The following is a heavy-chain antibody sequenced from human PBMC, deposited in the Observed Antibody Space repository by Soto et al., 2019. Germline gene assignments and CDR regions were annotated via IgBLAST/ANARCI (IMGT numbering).Heavy chain of an antibody. J-gene: IGHJ4*02. CDR1: GFTFSDYY. Sequence: GESLKISCAASGFTFSDYYMSWIRQAPGKGLEWVSYISSSSSYTNYADSVKGRFTISRDNAKNSLYLQMNSLRAEDTAVYYCARVTPQEDIVVVPAAGGGIPGTDRYYFDYWGQGTLVTVSS. V-gene: IGHV3-11*06. CDR2: ISSSSSYT. D-gene: IGHD2-2*01. CDR3: ARVTPQEDIVVVPAAGGGIPGTDRYYFDY.